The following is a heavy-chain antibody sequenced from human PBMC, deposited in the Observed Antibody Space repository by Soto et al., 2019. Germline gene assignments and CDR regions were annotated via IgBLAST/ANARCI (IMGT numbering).Heavy chain of an antibody. Sequence: SVKVSCKASGGTFSSYAISWVRQAPGQGLEWMGGIIPIFGTANYAQKFQGRVTITADKSTSTAYMELSSLRSEDTAVYYCAREVSYDSSGYYYSGWYFDLWGRGTLVTVSS. V-gene: IGHV1-69*06. D-gene: IGHD3-22*01. CDR1: GGTFSSYA. J-gene: IGHJ2*01. CDR3: AREVSYDSSGYYYSGWYFDL. CDR2: IIPIFGTA.